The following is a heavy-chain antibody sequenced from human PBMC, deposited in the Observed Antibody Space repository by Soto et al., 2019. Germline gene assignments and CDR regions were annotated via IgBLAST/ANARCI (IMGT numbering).Heavy chain of an antibody. J-gene: IGHJ4*02. Sequence: QVQLVQSGAEVKKPGASVKVSCKASGYTFSSYYMHWVRQAPGHGLDWMGIINPSGDTTTYPQNFQGRVTMTRDTSTSTLYVELSSLRSEDTAVYYCARGDGYFGSGSTSYFDNWGQGTLVTVSS. CDR1: GYTFSSYY. V-gene: IGHV1-46*01. CDR3: ARGDGYFGSGSTSYFDN. CDR2: INPSGDTT. D-gene: IGHD3-10*01.